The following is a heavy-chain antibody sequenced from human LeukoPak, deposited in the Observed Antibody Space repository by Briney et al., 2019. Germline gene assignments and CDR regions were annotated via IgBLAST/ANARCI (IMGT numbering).Heavy chain of an antibody. Sequence: PGGSLRLSCTASGFSFSSYSMNWVRQAPGKGLEWVSSISTSSSYIYYADSVKGRFTISRDNAKNSLYLQMNSLRAEDTAVYYCARALYDISLYYYYYMDVWGKGTTVTISS. CDR3: ARALYDISLYYYYYMDV. J-gene: IGHJ6*03. V-gene: IGHV3-21*01. CDR2: ISTSSSYI. CDR1: GFSFSSYS. D-gene: IGHD3-9*01.